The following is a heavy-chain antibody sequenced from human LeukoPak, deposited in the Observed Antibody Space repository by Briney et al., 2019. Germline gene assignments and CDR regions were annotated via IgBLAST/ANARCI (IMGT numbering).Heavy chain of an antibody. CDR2: IYYSGST. D-gene: IGHD6-6*01. Sequence: SETLSLTCTVSGGSISSSSYYWGWIRQPPGKGLEWIGSIYYSGSTYYNPSLKSRVTISVDTSKNQFSLKLSSVTAADTAVYYCARGGSITASWFDPWGQGTLVTVSS. V-gene: IGHV4-39*07. J-gene: IGHJ5*02. CDR3: ARGGSITASWFDP. CDR1: GGSISSSSYY.